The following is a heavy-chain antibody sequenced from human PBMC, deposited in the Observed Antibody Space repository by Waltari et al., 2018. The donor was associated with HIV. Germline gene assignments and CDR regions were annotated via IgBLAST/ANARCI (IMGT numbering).Heavy chain of an antibody. D-gene: IGHD3-10*01. CDR2: INPNSGGT. Sequence: QVQLVQSGAEVKKPGASVKVSCKASGYTFTGYSMPWVRQAPGQGLEWMGRINPNSGGTNYAQKFQGRVTMTRDTSISTAYMELSRLRSDDTAVYYCARVAPDRGAIGYWGQGTLVTVSS. J-gene: IGHJ4*02. CDR3: ARVAPDRGAIGY. V-gene: IGHV1-2*06. CDR1: GYTFTGYS.